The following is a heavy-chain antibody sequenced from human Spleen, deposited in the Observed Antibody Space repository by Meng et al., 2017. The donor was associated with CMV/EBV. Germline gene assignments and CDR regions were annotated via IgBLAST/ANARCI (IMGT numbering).Heavy chain of an antibody. CDR1: GFTFSSYA. Sequence: GGSLRLSCAASGFTFSSYAMNWVRQAPGKGLEWVSYISGSDGTIYYAGSVKGRFTISRDNAKSSLYLQMNSLRDEDTAVYYCARNSGNFDLWGRGTLVTVSS. J-gene: IGHJ2*01. CDR2: ISGSDGTI. D-gene: IGHD4-23*01. V-gene: IGHV3-48*02. CDR3: ARNSGNFDL.